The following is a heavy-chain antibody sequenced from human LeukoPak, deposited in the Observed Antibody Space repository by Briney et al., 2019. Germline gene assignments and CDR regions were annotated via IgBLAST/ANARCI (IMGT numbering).Heavy chain of an antibody. CDR1: GFPFSSYA. V-gene: IGHV3-23*01. D-gene: IGHD2/OR15-2a*01. CDR3: ARDLSI. J-gene: IGHJ3*02. CDR2: IISSGGVT. Sequence: GGSLRLSCAASGFPFSSYAMSWVRQAPGKGLERVSSIISSGGVTYYTDSLKGRFTISRDNSKNTLYLQMNSLRAEDTAVYYCARDLSIWGQGTMVTVSS.